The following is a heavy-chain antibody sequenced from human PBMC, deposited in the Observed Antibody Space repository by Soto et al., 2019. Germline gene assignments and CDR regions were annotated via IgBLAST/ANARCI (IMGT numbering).Heavy chain of an antibody. CDR2: ISPRNSDT. J-gene: IGHJ4*02. CDR1: GYSFTFYW. CDR3: ARVPTVGPTYFDY. Sequence: GESLKISCKGSGYSFTFYWIVWVRQMPGKGLEWMGIISPRNSDTRYGPSFQGQVTISADKSISTAYLQWSSLQASDTAMYYCARVPTVGPTYFDYWGQGTLVTVSS. V-gene: IGHV5-51*01. D-gene: IGHD1-26*01.